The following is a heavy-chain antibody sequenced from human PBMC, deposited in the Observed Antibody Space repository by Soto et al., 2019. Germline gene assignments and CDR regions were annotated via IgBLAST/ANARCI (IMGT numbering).Heavy chain of an antibody. V-gene: IGHV1-69*13. J-gene: IGHJ6*02. Sequence: ASVKVSCKASGGTFSSYAISWVRQAPGQGLEWMGGIIPIFGTANYAQKFQGRVTITADESTSTAYMELSSLRSEDTAVYYCARGPILRFLEWLLYYYYYYGMDVWGQGTTVTVSS. D-gene: IGHD3-3*01. CDR1: GGTFSSYA. CDR2: IIPIFGTA. CDR3: ARGPILRFLEWLLYYYYYYGMDV.